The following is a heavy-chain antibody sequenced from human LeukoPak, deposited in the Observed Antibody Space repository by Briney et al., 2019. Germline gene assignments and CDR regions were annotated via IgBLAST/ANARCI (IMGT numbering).Heavy chain of an antibody. V-gene: IGHV3-23*01. Sequence: GGSLRLSCAASGFTFSSYVMICVRQAPGKGLEWVSVISGSTGSAHYADSVKGRFTISRDNSKNTLYLQMNSLRAEDTAVYFCANGIQPNNWIPGVWGQGTLVTVSS. CDR2: ISGSTGSA. J-gene: IGHJ4*02. D-gene: IGHD1-20*01. CDR1: GFTFSSYV. CDR3: ANGIQPNNWIPGV.